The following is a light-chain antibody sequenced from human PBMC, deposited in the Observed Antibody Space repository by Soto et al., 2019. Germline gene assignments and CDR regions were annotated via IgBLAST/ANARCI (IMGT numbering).Light chain of an antibody. CDR1: QSVSSN. V-gene: IGKV3-15*01. CDR3: QQYNNCPIT. CDR2: GAS. J-gene: IGKJ5*01. Sequence: EIVMTQSPDTLSVSPGERATLSCRASQSVSSNLAWYQQKPGQAPRLLIYGASTRATGIPARFSGSGSGTEFTLTISSLQSEDFAVYYCQQYNNCPITFGQGTRLEIK.